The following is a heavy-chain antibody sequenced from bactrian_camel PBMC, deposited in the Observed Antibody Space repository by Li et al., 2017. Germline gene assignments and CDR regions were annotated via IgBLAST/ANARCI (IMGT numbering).Heavy chain of an antibody. V-gene: IGHV3S67*01. D-gene: IGHD1*01. CDR1: GYTFNTY. J-gene: IGHJ4*01. Sequence: VQLVESGGGSALAGGSVRLSCAASGYTFNTYSWFRQAPGNMREFVSAIGRDGSTNYADSVKGRFTISRDNAKNTLDLQMDHLEPEDTAMYFCAADLSEAARFSPLEAFEYGYWGQGTQVTVS. CDR3: AADLSEAARFSPLEAFEYGY. CDR2: IGRDGST.